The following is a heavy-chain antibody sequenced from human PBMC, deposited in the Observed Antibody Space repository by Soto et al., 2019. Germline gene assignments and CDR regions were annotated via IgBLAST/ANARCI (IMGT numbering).Heavy chain of an antibody. V-gene: IGHV3-23*01. CDR2: ISEDGGTR. J-gene: IGHJ4*02. CDR1: GFTVSTNG. Sequence: GGSLRLSCAASGFTVSTNGMTWVRRAPGKGLEWVSIISEDGGTRYYADSVKGRLTVSRDNSKNTLYLQMKSLRAEDTAIYYCVNDNNWDDPGWGQGTLVTVSS. D-gene: IGHD1-1*01. CDR3: VNDNNWDDPG.